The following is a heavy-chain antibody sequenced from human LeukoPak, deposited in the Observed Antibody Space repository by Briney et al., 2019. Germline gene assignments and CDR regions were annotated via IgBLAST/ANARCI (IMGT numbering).Heavy chain of an antibody. CDR3: ASRGGWPYYFDY. V-gene: IGHV4-59*08. D-gene: IGHD6-19*01. Sequence: PSETLSLTCTVSGGSISSYYWSWIRQPPGKGLEWIGYIYYSGSTNYNPSLKSRVTISVDTSKNQFSLKLSSVTAADTAVYYCASRGGWPYYFDYWGQGTLVTVSS. CDR2: IYYSGST. J-gene: IGHJ4*02. CDR1: GGSISSYY.